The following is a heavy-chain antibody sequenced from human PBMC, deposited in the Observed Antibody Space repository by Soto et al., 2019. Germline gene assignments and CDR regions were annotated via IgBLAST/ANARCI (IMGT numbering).Heavy chain of an antibody. CDR2: MSFDGSNK. CDR3: AKEFGWELQLSHPYYNSGMDV. Sequence: QVQLVESGGGVVQPGRSLRLSCAASGFTFRSYGMHWVRQAPGKGLEWVALMSFDGSNKYYADSVRSRFTISSDNSKSTLYLQIDILRPLDTAVYYCAKEFGWELQLSHPYYNSGMDVWGQGTTVTVSS. CDR1: GFTFRSYG. J-gene: IGHJ6*02. D-gene: IGHD1-1*01. V-gene: IGHV3-30*18.